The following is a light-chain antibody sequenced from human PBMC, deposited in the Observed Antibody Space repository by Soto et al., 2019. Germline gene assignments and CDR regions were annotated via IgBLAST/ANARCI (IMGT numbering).Light chain of an antibody. CDR1: QSISSNF. Sequence: EIVLTQSPGTLSLSPGEGATLSCRASQSISSNFLAWHQQARGQAPRLRSHGASNRATGIPDRVSGSGSGTAFTLTITRLEPEEFAVYYCQQYGGSPRTVGQGTKVDIK. V-gene: IGKV3-20*01. CDR3: QQYGGSPRT. CDR2: GAS. J-gene: IGKJ1*01.